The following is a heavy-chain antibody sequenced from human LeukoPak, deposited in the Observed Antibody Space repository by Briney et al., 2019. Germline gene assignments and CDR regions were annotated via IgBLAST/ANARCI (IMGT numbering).Heavy chain of an antibody. D-gene: IGHD6-13*01. J-gene: IGHJ6*02. Sequence: ASVKVSCKTSGYTLTAYYMYWLRQAPGQGLEWMGWINPNSGGTNYAQKFQGRVTMTRDTSISTAYMELSRLRSDDTAVYYCARVLGGSSSWYYYYGMDVWGQGTTVTVSS. CDR3: ARVLGGSSSWYYYYGMDV. CDR2: INPNSGGT. CDR1: GYTLTAYY. V-gene: IGHV1-2*02.